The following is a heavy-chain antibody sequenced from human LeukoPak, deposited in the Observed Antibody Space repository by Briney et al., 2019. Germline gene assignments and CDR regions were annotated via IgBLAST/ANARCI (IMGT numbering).Heavy chain of an antibody. CDR3: AREGSYRPLDY. CDR1: GGSISSGGYY. CDR2: IYTSGST. J-gene: IGHJ4*02. D-gene: IGHD1-26*01. V-gene: IGHV4-61*02. Sequence: SQTLSLTCTVSGGSISSGGYYWSWIRQPAGKGLEWIGRIYTSGSTNYHPSLMSRVTMSVDTSKNQFSLNLSSVTAADTAVYYCAREGSYRPLDYWGQGTLVTVSS.